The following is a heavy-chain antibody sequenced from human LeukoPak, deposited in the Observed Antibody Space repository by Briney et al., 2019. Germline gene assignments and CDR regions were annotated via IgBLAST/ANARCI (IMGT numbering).Heavy chain of an antibody. J-gene: IGHJ4*02. Sequence: GESLKIFCKGSGYSFTSYWIGWVRQMPGKGLEWMGIIYPGDSDTRYSPSFQGQVTISADKSISTAYLQWSSLKASDTAMYYCARHGLSDDYVWGSYRSQPDYWGQGTLVTVSS. CDR3: ARHGLSDDYVWGSYRSQPDY. CDR1: GYSFTSYW. CDR2: IYPGDSDT. D-gene: IGHD3-16*02. V-gene: IGHV5-51*01.